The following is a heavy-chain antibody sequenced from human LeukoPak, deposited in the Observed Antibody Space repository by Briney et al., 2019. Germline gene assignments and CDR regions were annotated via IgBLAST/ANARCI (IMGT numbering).Heavy chain of an antibody. V-gene: IGHV3-53*01. J-gene: IGHJ4*02. Sequence: GGSLRLSCAASGFTVSSNYMSWVRQAPGKGLEWVSVIYSGGSTDYADSVKGRFTISRDNSKNTLYLQMNSLRAGDTAVYYCARVLFGYSYGYYFDYWGQGTLVTVSS. D-gene: IGHD5-18*01. CDR3: ARVLFGYSYGYYFDY. CDR2: IYSGGST. CDR1: GFTVSSNY.